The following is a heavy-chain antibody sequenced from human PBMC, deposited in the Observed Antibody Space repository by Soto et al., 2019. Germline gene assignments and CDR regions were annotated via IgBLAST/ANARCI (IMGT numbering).Heavy chain of an antibody. Sequence: QVQLVQSGAEVKKLGASVKVSCKASGYTFTAYYIHWVRQAPGQGLEWVGWINPNSGDTNYAQRFQGWVTMTGDTSVSTAYMGLTRLRSDDTAVYCCARGGYTDGYGLDYWGQGTLVTVSS. CDR1: GYTFTAYY. D-gene: IGHD5-18*01. CDR2: INPNSGDT. J-gene: IGHJ4*02. V-gene: IGHV1-2*04. CDR3: ARGGYTDGYGLDY.